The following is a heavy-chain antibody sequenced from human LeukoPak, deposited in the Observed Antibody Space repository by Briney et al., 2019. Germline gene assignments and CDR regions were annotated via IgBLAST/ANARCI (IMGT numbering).Heavy chain of an antibody. CDR1: GFPFRSYD. J-gene: IGHJ6*03. CDR2: IKSDGIST. V-gene: IGHV3-74*01. Sequence: GGSLRLSCAASGFPFRSYDMHWVRQAPGKGLVWVSRIKSDGISTIYADSVKGRFIISRDNAKNTLYLQMNSLRAEDSAVYYCVRARYYTMDVWGKGTTVSVSS. CDR3: VRARYYTMDV.